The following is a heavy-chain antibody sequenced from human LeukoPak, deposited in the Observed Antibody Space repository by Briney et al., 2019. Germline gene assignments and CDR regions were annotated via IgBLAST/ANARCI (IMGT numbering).Heavy chain of an antibody. CDR3: ARGARDSCRGRGCYSFDP. CDR1: GRSIRSGGYY. V-gene: IGHV4-31*03. Sequence: PSETLSLTCTVSGRSIRSGGYYCSWIPQHPGKGLEWFGYIYYSGSTYYNPSLKSRITISVDTSQHQLHPYLSSVTAADAALYDCARGARDSCRGRGCYSFDPWGQGTLVTVSS. CDR2: IYYSGST. D-gene: IGHD2-15*01. J-gene: IGHJ5*02.